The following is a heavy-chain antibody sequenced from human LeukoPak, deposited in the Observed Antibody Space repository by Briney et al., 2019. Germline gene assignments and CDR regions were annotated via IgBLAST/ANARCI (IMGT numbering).Heavy chain of an antibody. D-gene: IGHD6-13*01. V-gene: IGHV3-23*01. J-gene: IGHJ4*02. CDR3: AKGGEYSSSWYVYGDYEWDFDY. CDR2: ISGSGGST. Sequence: GGSLRLSCAASGFTFSSYAMSWVRQAPGKGLEWVSAISGSGGSTYYADSVKGRFTISRDNSKNTLYLQMNSLRAEDTAVYYCAKGGEYSSSWYVYGDYEWDFDYWGQGTLVTVSS. CDR1: GFTFSSYA.